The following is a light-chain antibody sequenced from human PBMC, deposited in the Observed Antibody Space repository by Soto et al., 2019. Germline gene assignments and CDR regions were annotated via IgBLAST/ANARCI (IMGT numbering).Light chain of an antibody. CDR2: EVN. J-gene: IGLJ1*01. V-gene: IGLV2-8*01. CDR1: SSDVGGYNY. Sequence: QSVLTQPPSASGSPGQSVAISCTGTSSDVGGYNYVSWYQQHPGKAPKLMICEVNKRPSGVPDRFSGSKSGNTASLTVSGLQAEDEADYYFSSYAGSSNVFGTGTKLTVL. CDR3: SSYAGSSNV.